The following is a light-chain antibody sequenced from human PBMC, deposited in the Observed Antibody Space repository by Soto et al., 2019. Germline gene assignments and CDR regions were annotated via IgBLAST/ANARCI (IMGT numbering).Light chain of an antibody. CDR3: ETWDTNSRV. V-gene: IGLV4-60*03. J-gene: IGLJ3*02. Sequence: QLVLTQSSSASASLGSSVKLTCTLSSGHSSYIIAWHQQQPGKAPRYLMKVEGSGSYNKGSGVPDRFSGSRSGADRYLTISNLQSEDEADYYCETWDTNSRVFGGGIKLTVL. CDR2: VEGSGSY. CDR1: SGHSSYI.